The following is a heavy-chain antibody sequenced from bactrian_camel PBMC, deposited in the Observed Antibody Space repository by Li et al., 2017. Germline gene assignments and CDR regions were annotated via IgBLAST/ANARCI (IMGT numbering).Heavy chain of an antibody. CDR2: ISRDGTT. Sequence: HVQLVESGGGSVQAGESLKLSCAVSGTILDRCASAWYRQAQGKERELISSISRDGTTNYADSVKGRFSISQDNAKNTLYLQMNGLKPEDTAMYYCAVENWEGRAACSTLRMRFWGQGTQVTVS. V-gene: IGHV3S55*01. D-gene: IGHD7*01. J-gene: IGHJ4*01. CDR3: AVENWEGRAACSTLRMRF. CDR1: GTILDRCA.